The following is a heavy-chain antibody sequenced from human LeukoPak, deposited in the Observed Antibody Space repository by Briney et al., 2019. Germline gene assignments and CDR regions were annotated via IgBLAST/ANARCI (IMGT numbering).Heavy chain of an antibody. V-gene: IGHV1-2*02. Sequence: ASVKVSCKASGYTFTGYYMHWVRQAPGQGLEWMGWINPNSGGTSYAQKFQGRVTMTRDTSISTAYMELSRLRADDTAVYYCARGKLGATSPFDYWGQGTLVTVSS. CDR3: ARGKLGATSPFDY. D-gene: IGHD1-26*01. CDR1: GYTFTGYY. CDR2: INPNSGGT. J-gene: IGHJ4*02.